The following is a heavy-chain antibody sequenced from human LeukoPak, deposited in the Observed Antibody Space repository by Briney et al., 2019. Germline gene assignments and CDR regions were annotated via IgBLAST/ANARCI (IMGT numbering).Heavy chain of an antibody. CDR1: GYSFTSYW. D-gene: IGHD3-22*01. V-gene: IGHV5-51*01. Sequence: GESLKISCKGYGYSFTSYWIGWVRQMPGKGLEWMGIIYPGDSDTRYRPSFQGQVTISADKSISTAYLQWSSLKASDTAMYYCARDYRPETGDSSGNQYWYFDLWGRGTLVTVSS. J-gene: IGHJ2*01. CDR3: ARDYRPETGDSSGNQYWYFDL. CDR2: IYPGDSDT.